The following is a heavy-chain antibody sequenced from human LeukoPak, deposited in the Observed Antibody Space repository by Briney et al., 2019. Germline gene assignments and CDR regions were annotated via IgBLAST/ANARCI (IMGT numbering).Heavy chain of an antibody. CDR3: AKDDEWELLGSPNY. CDR1: GFTFSNYW. J-gene: IGHJ4*02. CDR2: IKQDGSEK. Sequence: GGSLRLSCAASGFTFSNYWMSWVRQAPGKGLEWVANIKQDGSEKYYVDSVKGRFTISRDNAKNSLYLQMNSLRAEDTAVYYCAKDDEWELLGSPNYWGQGTLVTVSS. V-gene: IGHV3-7*01. D-gene: IGHD1-26*01.